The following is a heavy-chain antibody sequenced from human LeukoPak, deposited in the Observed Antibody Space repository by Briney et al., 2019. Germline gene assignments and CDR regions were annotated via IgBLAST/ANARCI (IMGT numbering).Heavy chain of an antibody. Sequence: GGSLRLSCAASGFTFTSYTMNWVRQAPGKGLEWVSYISSGGTTIYYADAAKGRSTISRDNAKKSLWLQMNSLRAEDTAVYYCARAYDWSYSYYMDVWGKGITVTVSS. CDR3: ARAYDWSYSYYMDV. D-gene: IGHD3-16*01. CDR1: GFTFTSYT. CDR2: ISSGGTTI. V-gene: IGHV3-48*04. J-gene: IGHJ6*03.